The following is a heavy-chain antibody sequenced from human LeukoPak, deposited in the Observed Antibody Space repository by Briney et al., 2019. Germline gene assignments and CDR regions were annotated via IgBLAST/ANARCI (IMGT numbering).Heavy chain of an antibody. CDR3: ARQATVVVPAARFDP. D-gene: IGHD2-2*01. J-gene: IGHJ5*02. V-gene: IGHV4-39*01. CDR1: GGSISSYY. Sequence: SETLSLTCTVSGGSISSYYWGWIRQPPGKGLEWIGSIYYSGRTYYKPSLKSRVTISADTSKNQFSLKLSSVTAADTAVYYCARQATVVVPAARFDPWGQGTLVTVSS. CDR2: IYYSGRT.